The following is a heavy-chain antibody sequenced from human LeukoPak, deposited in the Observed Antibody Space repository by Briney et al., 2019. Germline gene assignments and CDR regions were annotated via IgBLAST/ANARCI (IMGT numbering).Heavy chain of an antibody. CDR2: ISWNSGSI. CDR1: GFTFDDYA. J-gene: IGHJ3*02. D-gene: IGHD3-10*01. CDR3: AKPTGYGSGSYYRPDAFDI. V-gene: IGHV3-9*01. Sequence: GGSLRLSCAASGFTFDDYAMHWVRQAPGKGLEWASGISWNSGSIGYADSVKGRFTISRDNAKNSLYLQMNSLRAEDTALYYCAKPTGYGSGSYYRPDAFDIWGQGTMVTVSS.